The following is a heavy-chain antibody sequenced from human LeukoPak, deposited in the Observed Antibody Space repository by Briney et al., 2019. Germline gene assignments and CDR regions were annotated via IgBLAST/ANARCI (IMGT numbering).Heavy chain of an antibody. CDR2: INTNTGNP. J-gene: IGHJ6*03. D-gene: IGHD6-6*01. V-gene: IGHV7-4-1*02. Sequence: ASVKVSCKASGYTFTSYAMNWVRQAPGQGLEWMGWINTNTGNPTYAQGFTGRFVFSLDTSVSTAYLQISSLKAEDTAVYYCAREGYSSSSGLFFYYYYYMDVWGKGTTVTVSS. CDR1: GYTFTSYA. CDR3: AREGYSSSSGLFFYYYYYMDV.